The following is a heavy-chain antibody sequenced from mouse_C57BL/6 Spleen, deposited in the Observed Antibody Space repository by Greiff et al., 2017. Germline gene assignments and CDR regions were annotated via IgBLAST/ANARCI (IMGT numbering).Heavy chain of an antibody. CDR1: GYTFTSYW. CDR2: IYPSDSET. V-gene: IGHV1-61*01. J-gene: IGHJ1*03. Sequence: QVQLQQPGAELVRPGSSVKLSCKASGYTFTSYWMDWVKQRPGQGLEWIGNIYPSDSETHYNQKFKDKATLTVDKSSSTAYMQLSSLTSEDSAVYYCARNYYGSSDWYFDVWGTGTTVTGSS. D-gene: IGHD1-1*01. CDR3: ARNYYGSSDWYFDV.